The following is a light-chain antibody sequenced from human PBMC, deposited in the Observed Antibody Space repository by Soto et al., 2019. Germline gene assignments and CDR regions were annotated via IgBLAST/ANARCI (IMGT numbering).Light chain of an antibody. CDR1: QSVSSSY. V-gene: IGKV3-20*01. Sequence: VLTQSIGTLSLSPGERVTLSCRVSQSVSSSYLAWYQQKPGQAPRLLIYGASSRATGIPDRFSGSWSGTDCTLTINTLQPEDGEVYYGQQFGGSPETFGPGTKGEIK. J-gene: IGKJ1*01. CDR3: QQFGGSPET. CDR2: GAS.